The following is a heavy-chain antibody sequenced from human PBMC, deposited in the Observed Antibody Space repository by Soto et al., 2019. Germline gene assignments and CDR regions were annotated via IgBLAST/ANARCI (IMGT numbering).Heavy chain of an antibody. V-gene: IGHV3-21*01. D-gene: IGHD6-13*01. CDR1: GFTFSSYS. J-gene: IGHJ6*02. CDR2: ISSSSSYI. CDR3: ARDMGQQPAGMDV. Sequence: EVQLVESGGGLVKPGGYLRLSCAASGFTFSSYSMNWVRQAPGKGLEWVSSISSSSSYIYYADSVKGRFTISRDNAKDSLYLQMNCLGAEDTAVYYCARDMGQQPAGMDVWGQGTTVTVSS.